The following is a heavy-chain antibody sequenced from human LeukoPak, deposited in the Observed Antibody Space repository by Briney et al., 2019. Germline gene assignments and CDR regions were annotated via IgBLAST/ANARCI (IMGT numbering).Heavy chain of an antibody. CDR2: IYPGDSDT. Sequence: GESLKISCEGSGYIFTPYWIGCVRRMPGKGLESIGAIYPGDSDTTYSPSFQGQVTISLDKSIRTAYLQWSSLKASDSAIYYWAAASSITSAGYFQDGGQGTLVTVSS. CDR3: AAASSITSAGYFQD. CDR1: GYIFTPYW. J-gene: IGHJ1*01. V-gene: IGHV5-51*01. D-gene: IGHD2-2*01.